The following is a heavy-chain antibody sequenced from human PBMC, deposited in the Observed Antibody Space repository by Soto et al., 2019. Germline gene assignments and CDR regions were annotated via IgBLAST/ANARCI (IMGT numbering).Heavy chain of an antibody. J-gene: IGHJ4*02. Sequence: QVQLQESGPGLVKPSQTLSLTCTVSGGSISSGGYDWSWIRQHPGKGLEWIGYIYYSGSTYYNPSLKSRVTISVDTSKNQFSLKLSSVTAADTAVYYCARGVTMVRGVIHTPYFDYWGQGTPVTVSS. CDR1: GGSISSGGYD. D-gene: IGHD3-10*01. CDR3: ARGVTMVRGVIHTPYFDY. V-gene: IGHV4-31*03. CDR2: IYYSGST.